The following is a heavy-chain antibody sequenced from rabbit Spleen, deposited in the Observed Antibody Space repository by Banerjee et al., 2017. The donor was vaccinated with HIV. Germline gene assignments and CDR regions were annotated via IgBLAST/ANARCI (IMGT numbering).Heavy chain of an antibody. V-gene: IGHV1S45*01. CDR1: GIDFSNYNF. CDR2: INAVTGRA. J-gene: IGHJ6*01. Sequence: QEQLVESGGGLVQPGGSLKLSCKASGIDFSNYNFMCWVRQAPGKGLEWIACINAVTGRAVYASWAKGRFTFSKTSSTTVTLQMTSLTAADTATYFCARDTSSSFSSYGMDLWGPGTLVTVS. D-gene: IGHD1-1*01. CDR3: ARDTSSSFSSYGMDL.